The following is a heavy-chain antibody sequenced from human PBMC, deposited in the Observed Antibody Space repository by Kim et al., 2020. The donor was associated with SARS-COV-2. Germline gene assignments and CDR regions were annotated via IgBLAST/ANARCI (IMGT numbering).Heavy chain of an antibody. Sequence: ASVKVSCKASGYTFTGYYMHWVRQAPGQGLEWMGRINPNSGGTNYAQKFQGRVTMTRDTSISTAYMELRRLRSDDTAVYYCAYPAYGDYVGAFDIWGQGTMVTVSS. CDR2: INPNSGGT. D-gene: IGHD4-17*01. CDR3: AYPAYGDYVGAFDI. CDR1: GYTFTGYY. J-gene: IGHJ3*02. V-gene: IGHV1-2*06.